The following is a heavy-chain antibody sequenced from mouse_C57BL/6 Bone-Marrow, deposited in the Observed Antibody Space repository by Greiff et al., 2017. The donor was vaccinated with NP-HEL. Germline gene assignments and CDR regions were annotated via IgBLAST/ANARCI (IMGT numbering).Heavy chain of an antibody. CDR2: IHPGSGST. V-gene: IGHV1-55*01. CDR1: GYTFTSYW. D-gene: IGHD2-3*01. J-gene: IGHJ2*01. Sequence: QVQLQQPGAELVKPGASVKMSCKASGYTFTSYWITWVKQRPGQGLEWIGDIHPGSGSTNYNEKFKSKATLTVDTSSSTAYMQLISLTSEDSAVYYCASPLYDSYDGGVYWGQGTTLTVSS. CDR3: ASPLYDSYDGGVY.